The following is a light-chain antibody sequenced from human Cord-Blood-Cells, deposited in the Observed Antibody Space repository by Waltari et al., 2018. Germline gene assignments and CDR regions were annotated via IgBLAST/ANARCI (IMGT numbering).Light chain of an antibody. Sequence: QSALTQPASVSGSPGQSITISCPGTSSDVGGYNYVFWYQQHPGNAPKLMIYDVSKRPSGVSNRFSGSKSGNTASLTISGLQAEDEADYYCSSYTSSSTWVFGGGTKLTVL. CDR1: SSDVGGYNY. CDR3: SSYTSSSTWV. CDR2: DVS. J-gene: IGLJ3*02. V-gene: IGLV2-14*01.